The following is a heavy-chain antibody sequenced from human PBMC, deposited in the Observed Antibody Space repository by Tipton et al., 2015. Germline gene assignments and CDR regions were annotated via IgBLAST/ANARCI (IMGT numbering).Heavy chain of an antibody. CDR3: ARARGRHGGLFDS. D-gene: IGHD4-23*01. V-gene: IGHV4-38-2*01. CDR1: AYSISTDYY. CDR2: ISHSGST. Sequence: TLSLTCAVSAYSISTDYYWVWIRQPPGKGLEWIGTISHSGSTYYTPSLKSRVTMSRDTSKTQFSLKMSSVTASDTAVYYCARARGRHGGLFDSWGQGFLVTVSP. J-gene: IGHJ4*02.